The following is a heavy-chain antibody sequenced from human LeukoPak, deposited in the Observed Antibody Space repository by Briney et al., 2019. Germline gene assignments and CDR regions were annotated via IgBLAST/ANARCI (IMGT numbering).Heavy chain of an antibody. V-gene: IGHV1-24*01. CDR3: ATSGSYGYYYYYMDV. D-gene: IGHD1-26*01. CDR1: GYTLTELS. CDR2: FDPEDGEK. Sequence: ASVKVSCKVSGYTLTELSMHWGRQAPGKGVEGMGGFDPEDGEKIYAQKFQGRVTMTEDTSTDTAYMELSSLRSEDTAVYYCATSGSYGYYYYYMDVWGKGTTVTVSS. J-gene: IGHJ6*03.